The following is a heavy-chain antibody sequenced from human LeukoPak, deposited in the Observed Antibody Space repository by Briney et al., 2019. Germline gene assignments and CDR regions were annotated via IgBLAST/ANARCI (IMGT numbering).Heavy chain of an antibody. Sequence: GGSLRLSCAASGFTFSSYVMSWVRQAPGKGLEWVANIKQDGSEKYYVDSVKGRFTISRDNAKNSLYLQMNSLRAEDTAVYYCASLHYDILTGYDYWGQGTLVTVSS. CDR2: IKQDGSEK. V-gene: IGHV3-7*01. D-gene: IGHD3-9*01. J-gene: IGHJ4*02. CDR1: GFTFSSYV. CDR3: ASLHYDILTGYDY.